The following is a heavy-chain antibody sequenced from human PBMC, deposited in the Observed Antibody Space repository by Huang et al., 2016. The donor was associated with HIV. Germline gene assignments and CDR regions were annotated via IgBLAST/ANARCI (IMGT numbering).Heavy chain of an antibody. Sequence: QAQLMQSGPEVKKPGASVKVSCKTSGYSFTYYGITWVRQAPGQGPEWVGGSSAFKGDTEIAQRLQGRVTLTTDTSTSMAYMELRSLRFDDTAVYFCARDPKYHRIGYYRQRRGIDVWGQGTMVSVSS. CDR2: SSAFKGDT. CDR1: GYSFTYYG. V-gene: IGHV1-18*01. D-gene: IGHD3-22*01. CDR3: ARDPKYHRIGYYRQRRGIDV. J-gene: IGHJ3*01.